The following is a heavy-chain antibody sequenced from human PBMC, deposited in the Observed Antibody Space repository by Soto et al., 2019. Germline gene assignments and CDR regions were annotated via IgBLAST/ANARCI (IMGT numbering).Heavy chain of an antibody. CDR2: ISSSSSYI. CDR1: GFTFSSYS. J-gene: IGHJ5*02. D-gene: IGHD2-2*01. Sequence: PGGSLRLSCAASGFTFSSYSMNWVRQAPGKGLEWVSSISSSSSYIYYADSVKGRFTISRDNAKNSLYLQMNSLRAEDTAVYYWAKEGCGGTGCKRFFSTRSDPWGQEPLVPVS. CDR3: AKEGCGGTGCKRFFSTRSDP. V-gene: IGHV3-21*01.